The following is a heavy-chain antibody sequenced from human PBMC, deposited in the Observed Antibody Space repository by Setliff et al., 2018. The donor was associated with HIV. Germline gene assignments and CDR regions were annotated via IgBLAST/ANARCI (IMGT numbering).Heavy chain of an antibody. CDR1: RHSISNGYY. D-gene: IGHD3-3*01. CDR2: FYHSGSA. CDR3: AISNFWSGYSTSPPDYFDY. J-gene: IGHJ4*02. Sequence: ETLSLTCSVFRHSISNGYYWGWIRQPPGKGLEWIGSFYHSGSAYYNPSLESRVTILVDTSKNHFSLNLSSVTAADTAVYYCAISNFWSGYSTSPPDYFDYWGQGMLVTVSS. V-gene: IGHV4-38-2*01.